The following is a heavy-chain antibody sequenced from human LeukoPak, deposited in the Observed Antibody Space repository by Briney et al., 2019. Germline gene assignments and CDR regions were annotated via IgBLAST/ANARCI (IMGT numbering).Heavy chain of an antibody. V-gene: IGHV4-34*01. D-gene: IGHD6-13*01. J-gene: IGHJ6*03. CDR2: INHSGST. Sequence: SETLSLTCAVYGGSFSGYYWSWIRQPPGKGLEWIGEINHSGSTNYYPSLKSRVTISVDTSKHQFSLKLSSVAAADTAVYYCARGRPDSRQQLPYYYYMDVWGKGTTVTVSS. CDR1: GGSFSGYY. CDR3: ARGRPDSRQQLPYYYYMDV.